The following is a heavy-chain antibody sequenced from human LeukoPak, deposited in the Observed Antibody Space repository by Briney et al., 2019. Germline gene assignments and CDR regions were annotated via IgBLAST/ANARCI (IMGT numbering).Heavy chain of an antibody. D-gene: IGHD2-2*01. CDR1: GGSFSGYY. CDR2: INHSGST. V-gene: IGHV4-34*01. CDR3: ARVKIVVVPAPFDP. Sequence: SETLSLTCAVYGGSFSGYYWSWIRQPPGKGLEWIGEINHSGSTNYNPSLKSRVTISVDTSKNQFSLKLSSVTAADTAVYYCARVKIVVVPAPFDPWGQGTLVTVSS. J-gene: IGHJ5*02.